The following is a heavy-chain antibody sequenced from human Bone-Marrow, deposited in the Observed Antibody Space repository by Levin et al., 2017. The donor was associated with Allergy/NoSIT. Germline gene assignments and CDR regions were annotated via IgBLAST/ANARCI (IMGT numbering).Heavy chain of an antibody. Sequence: PGGSLRLSCAASGFSFSSFGMNWVRQAPGKGLEWVSSISGSSFFISYADSVKGRFTVSRDDAKNSLFLQMNSLRAEDTAVYYCARVNSVYNYATDHWGQGTLVTVSS. V-gene: IGHV3-21*01. CDR3: ARVNSVYNYATDH. CDR1: GFSFSSFG. CDR2: ISGSSFFI. J-gene: IGHJ4*02. D-gene: IGHD5/OR15-5a*01.